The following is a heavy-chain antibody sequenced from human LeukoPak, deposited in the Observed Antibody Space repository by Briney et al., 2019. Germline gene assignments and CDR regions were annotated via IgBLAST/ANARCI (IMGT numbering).Heavy chain of an antibody. CDR1: GGSISSYY. CDR3: ARRYVAAPWFDP. CDR2: IYYSGST. Sequence: SETLSLTCTVSGGSISSYYWSWIRQPPGKGLEWIGYIYYSGSTNYNPSLKRRVTISVDTSKNQFSLKLSSVTAADTAVYYCARRYVAAPWFDPWGQGTLVTVSS. J-gene: IGHJ5*02. V-gene: IGHV4-59*08. D-gene: IGHD6-13*01.